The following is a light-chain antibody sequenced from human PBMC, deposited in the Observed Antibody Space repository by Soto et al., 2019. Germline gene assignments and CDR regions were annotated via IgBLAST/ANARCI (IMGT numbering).Light chain of an antibody. V-gene: IGKV3-20*01. CDR1: QSVSSSY. CDR2: GAS. CDR3: QQYGSSPIT. Sequence: EIVFTQSPCTLSLSPFDRSTLSCRASQSVSSSYLAWYQQKPGQAPRLLIYGASTRATGIPDRFSGDGSVTHFTLTISRLEAEDFVMYYCQQYGSSPITFGQGTRLEIK. J-gene: IGKJ5*01.